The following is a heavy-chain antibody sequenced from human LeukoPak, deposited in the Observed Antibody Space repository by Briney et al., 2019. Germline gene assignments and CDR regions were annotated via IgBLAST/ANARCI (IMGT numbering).Heavy chain of an antibody. CDR3: ARDTAGGSGTY. CDR1: GFTFSSYS. Sequence: GGSLRLSCAASGFTFSSYSMNWVRQAPGKGLEWVSSISSSSYIYYADSVKGRFTISRDNAKNSLYLQMNSLRAEDTAVYYCARDTAGGSGTYWGQGTLVTVSS. V-gene: IGHV3-21*01. J-gene: IGHJ4*02. CDR2: ISSSSYI. D-gene: IGHD6-19*01.